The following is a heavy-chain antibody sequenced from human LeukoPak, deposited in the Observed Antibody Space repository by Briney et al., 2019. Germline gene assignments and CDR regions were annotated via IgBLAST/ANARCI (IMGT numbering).Heavy chain of an antibody. J-gene: IGHJ4*02. Sequence: GGSLRLSCAASGFTFSSYGMHWVRQAPGKGLEWVAVISYDGSNKYYADSVKGRFTISRDNSKNTLYLQMNSLRAEDTAVYYCAKARITMIVVVPLDYWGQGTLVTASS. CDR3: AKARITMIVVVPLDY. CDR1: GFTFSSYG. CDR2: ISYDGSNK. D-gene: IGHD3-22*01. V-gene: IGHV3-30*18.